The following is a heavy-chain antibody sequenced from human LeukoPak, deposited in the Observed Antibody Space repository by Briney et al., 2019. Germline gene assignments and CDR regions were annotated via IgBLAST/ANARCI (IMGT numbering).Heavy chain of an antibody. CDR3: AKKLSPRVGAYGMDV. CDR1: GFTFNSYA. CDR2: ISGSGGAT. J-gene: IGHJ6*02. V-gene: IGHV3-23*01. D-gene: IGHD3-16*02. Sequence: GGSLRLSCAASGFTFNSYAMTWVRQAPGKGLEWVSLISGSGGATYYADSMKGRFTISRDNSKNTLYLQMNSLRAEDTAVYYCAKKLSPRVGAYGMDVWGQGTTVTVSS.